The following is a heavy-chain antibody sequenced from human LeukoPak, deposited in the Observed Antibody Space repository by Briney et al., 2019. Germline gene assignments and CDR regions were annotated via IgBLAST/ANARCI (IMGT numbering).Heavy chain of an antibody. V-gene: IGHV4-59*08. D-gene: IGHD2-8*01. CDR2: IYYSGST. J-gene: IGHJ4*02. CDR1: GGSISSYY. CDR3: ARGLMGQGPPVDY. Sequence: SETLSLTCTVSGGSISSYYWSWIRQPPGKGLEWIGYIYYSGSTNYNPSLKSRVTISVDTSKNQFSLKLSSVTAADTAVYYCARGLMGQGPPVDYWGQGTLVTVSS.